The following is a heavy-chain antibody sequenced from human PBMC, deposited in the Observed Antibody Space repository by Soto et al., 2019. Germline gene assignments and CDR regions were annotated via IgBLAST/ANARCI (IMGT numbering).Heavy chain of an antibody. J-gene: IGHJ4*02. CDR1: GYSFTSYW. CDR2: IYPGDSDT. CDR3: ARLGEGSGWYRAFDY. Sequence: GESLKISYKGSGYSFTSYWIGWVRQMPGKGLEWMGIIYPGDSDTRYSPSFQGQVTISADKSISTAYLQWSSLKASDTAMYYCARLGEGSGWYRAFDYWGQGTLVTVS. D-gene: IGHD6-19*01. V-gene: IGHV5-51*01.